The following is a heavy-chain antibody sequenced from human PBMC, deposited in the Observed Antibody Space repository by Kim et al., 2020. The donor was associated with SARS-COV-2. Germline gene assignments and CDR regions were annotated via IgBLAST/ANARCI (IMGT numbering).Heavy chain of an antibody. CDR2: T. D-gene: IGHD3-3*01. Sequence: TNYSPSFQGHVTISADKSISTAYLQWSSLKASDTAMYYCARHGPLRFWNVWGQGTTVTVSS. CDR3: ARHGPLRFWNV. J-gene: IGHJ6*02. V-gene: IGHV5-10-1*01.